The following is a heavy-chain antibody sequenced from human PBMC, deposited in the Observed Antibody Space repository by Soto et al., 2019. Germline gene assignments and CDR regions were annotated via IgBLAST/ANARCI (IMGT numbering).Heavy chain of an antibody. CDR1: GYTFTSYG. V-gene: IGHV1-18*01. J-gene: IGHJ5*02. D-gene: IGHD2-2*01. Sequence: ASVKVSCKASGYTFTSYGISWVRQAPGQGLEWMGWISAYNGNTNYAQKLQGRVTMTTDTSTSTAYIELRSLRSDDTAVYYCARVERYCSSTGHCWFDPWGQGTLVTVSS. CDR2: ISAYNGNT. CDR3: ARVERYCSSTGHCWFDP.